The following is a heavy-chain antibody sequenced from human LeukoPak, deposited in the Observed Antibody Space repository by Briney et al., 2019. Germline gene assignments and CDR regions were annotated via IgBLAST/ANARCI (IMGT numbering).Heavy chain of an antibody. Sequence: HAGGSLRLSCAASGFTFSSYAMHWVRQAPGKGLEWVAVISYDGSNKYYADSVKGRFIISRDNAKNTLFLQMNSLRAEDTAVYYCARDLSFSPDHWGQGTLVTVSS. V-gene: IGHV3-30*07. CDR3: ARDLSFSPDH. CDR1: GFTFSSYA. CDR2: ISYDGSNK. J-gene: IGHJ4*02.